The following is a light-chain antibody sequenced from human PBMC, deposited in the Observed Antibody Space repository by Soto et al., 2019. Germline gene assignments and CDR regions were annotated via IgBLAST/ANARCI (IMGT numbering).Light chain of an antibody. J-gene: IGKJ1*01. CDR3: QQYNSWSRVM. V-gene: IGKV3-15*01. CDR2: GAS. CDR1: QSGRNN. Sequence: IVMTQSPASLSASPWEGATLSCRASQSGRNNLAWYQQKPGQAPMLLIYGASTRATCSQARFSGSGSGTEFALPRRSLESEGIAVYYCQQYNSWSRVMLGRGTKVEIK.